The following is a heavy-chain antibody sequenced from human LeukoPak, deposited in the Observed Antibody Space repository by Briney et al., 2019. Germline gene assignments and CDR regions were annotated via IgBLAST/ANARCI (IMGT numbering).Heavy chain of an antibody. D-gene: IGHD1-14*01. V-gene: IGHV3-53*01. CDR3: ARVNSGSPGRNDY. CDR1: GLTVSSNS. J-gene: IGHJ4*02. Sequence: PGGSLRLSCAASGLTVSSNSMSWVRQAPGKGLDWVSFIYSGGGTYYADSVKGRFTISRDNSKNTLHLQMNSLRAEDTAVYYCARVNSGSPGRNDYWGQGTLVTVSS. CDR2: IYSGGGT.